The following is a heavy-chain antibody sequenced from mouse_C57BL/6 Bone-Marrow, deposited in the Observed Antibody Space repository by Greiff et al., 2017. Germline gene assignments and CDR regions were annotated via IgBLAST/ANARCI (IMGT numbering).Heavy chain of an antibody. J-gene: IGHJ4*01. CDR1: GFNIKDYY. CDR3: TTEWEYEDAMDN. V-gene: IGHV14-1*01. D-gene: IGHD5-2*01. CDR2: IDPGDGDT. Sequence: EVMLVESGAELVRPGASVKLSCTASGFNIKDYYMHWVKQRPEQGLEWIGRIDPGDGDTEYDPKFQGKATMTADTASNTAYLQLSSLTSEDTAVYYCTTEWEYEDAMDNWGRGTSVTVAS.